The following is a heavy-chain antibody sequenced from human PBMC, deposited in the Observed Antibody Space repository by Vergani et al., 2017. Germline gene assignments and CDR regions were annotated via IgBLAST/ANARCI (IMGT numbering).Heavy chain of an antibody. CDR3: AKAYLRLRGAFDL. D-gene: IGHD5/OR15-5a*01. Sequence: VQLVESGGGLVQPGRSLRLSCAASGFTFDDYAMHWVRQAPGKGLEWVSGINWNSKGIGYADSVKGRFTISRDNAKNSLYLQMNSLRGEDTALYYCAKAYLRLRGAFDLWGQGTRVTVSS. J-gene: IGHJ3*01. CDR2: INWNSKGI. CDR1: GFTFDDYA. V-gene: IGHV3-9*01.